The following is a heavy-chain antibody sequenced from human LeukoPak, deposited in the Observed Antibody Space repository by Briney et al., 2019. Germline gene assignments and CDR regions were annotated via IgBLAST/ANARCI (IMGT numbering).Heavy chain of an antibody. CDR3: AKRGVVIRGILVIGYHQEAYHYDY. CDR1: GISLSNYA. V-gene: IGHV3-23*01. J-gene: IGHJ4*02. CDR2: ISERGGST. Sequence: GGSLRLSCVVSGISLSNYAMSWVRQAPGKGLEWVSYISERGGSTTYADSVKGRFTISRDNSLNTLYLQMSSLRAEDTAVYFCAKRGVVIRGILVIGYHQEAYHYDYWGRGVLVTVSS. D-gene: IGHD3-10*01.